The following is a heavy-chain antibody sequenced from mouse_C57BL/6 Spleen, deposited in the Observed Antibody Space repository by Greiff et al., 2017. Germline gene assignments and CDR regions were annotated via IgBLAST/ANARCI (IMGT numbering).Heavy chain of an antibody. V-gene: IGHV1-50*01. J-gene: IGHJ2*01. CDR1: GYTFTSYW. D-gene: IGHD3-3*01. CDR3: ARWGDGDSYYFDY. Sequence: QVQLKQSGAELVKPGASVKLSCKASGYTFTSYWMQWVKQRPGQGLEWIGEIDPSDSYTNYNQKFKGKATLTVDTSSSTAYMQLSSLTSEDSAVYYCARWGDGDSYYFDYWGQGTTLTVSS. CDR2: IDPSDSYT.